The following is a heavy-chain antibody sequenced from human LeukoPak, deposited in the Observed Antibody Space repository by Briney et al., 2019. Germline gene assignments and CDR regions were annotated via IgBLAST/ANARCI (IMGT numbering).Heavy chain of an antibody. CDR3: ARDRSHWLDY. V-gene: IGHV1-2*06. CDR1: GYTFTGYY. J-gene: IGHJ4*02. Sequence: ASVKVSCKASGYTFTGYYMHWVRQAPGQGLEWMGRINPNSGGTNYAQKFQGRVTMTRDTSTSTVYMELSSLRSEDTAVYCCARDRSHWLDYWGQGTLVTVSS. CDR2: INPNSGGT.